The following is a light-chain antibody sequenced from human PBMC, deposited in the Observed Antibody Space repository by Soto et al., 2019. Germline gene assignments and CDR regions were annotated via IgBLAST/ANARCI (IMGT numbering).Light chain of an antibody. Sequence: DVVMTQSPSSLSASVGDRVTISCRASLSIGNYLAWYQQRPGKVPKLLIYSASSLQPGVPSRFSGGGSGTDFTLSISSLQPEDVATYYCQRYNAAPLTFGGGTKVEIK. CDR3: QRYNAAPLT. V-gene: IGKV1-27*01. CDR2: SAS. J-gene: IGKJ4*01. CDR1: LSIGNY.